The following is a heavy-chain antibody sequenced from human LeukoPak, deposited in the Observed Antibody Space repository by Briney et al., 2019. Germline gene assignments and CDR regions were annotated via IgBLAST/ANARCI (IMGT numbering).Heavy chain of an antibody. Sequence: PGRSLRLSCAASGFTFSSYAMHWVRQAPGKGLEWVAVISYDGSNKYYADSVQGRFTISRDNSKNTLYLQMNSLRAEDTAVYYCASWGDLKPIDYWGQGAPVTVSS. V-gene: IGHV3-30-3*01. CDR3: ASWGDLKPIDY. CDR1: GFTFSSYA. D-gene: IGHD3-10*01. J-gene: IGHJ4*02. CDR2: ISYDGSNK.